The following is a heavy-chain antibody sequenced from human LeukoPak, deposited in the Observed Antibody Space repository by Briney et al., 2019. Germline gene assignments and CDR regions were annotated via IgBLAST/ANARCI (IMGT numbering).Heavy chain of an antibody. D-gene: IGHD1-1*01. CDR1: GFPFRSYG. V-gene: IGHV3-30*02. CDR2: IRFDGSNK. Sequence: GGSLKLSWARSGFPFRSYGMHGVGQAPGKGRGGVAFIRFDGSNKYYVDSVRGRFTISRDNSKNTLYLQMNSLRAEDTAVYYCAKDNELGVNWNPFDYWGQGTLVTVSS. CDR3: AKDNELGVNWNPFDY. J-gene: IGHJ4*02.